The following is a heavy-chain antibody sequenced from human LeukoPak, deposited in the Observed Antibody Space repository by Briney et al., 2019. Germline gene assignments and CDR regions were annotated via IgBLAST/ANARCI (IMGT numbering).Heavy chain of an antibody. J-gene: IGHJ4*02. Sequence: PGGSLRLSCAASGFTFSSYGMHWVRQAPGKGLEWVAVISYDGSNKYYADSVKGRFTISRDNSKNTLYLQMNSLRAEDTAVYYCARDPGPFYGEGGFGYWSQGTLVTVSS. CDR1: GFTFSSYG. CDR3: ARDPGPFYGEGGFGY. D-gene: IGHD4-17*01. CDR2: ISYDGSNK. V-gene: IGHV3-30*03.